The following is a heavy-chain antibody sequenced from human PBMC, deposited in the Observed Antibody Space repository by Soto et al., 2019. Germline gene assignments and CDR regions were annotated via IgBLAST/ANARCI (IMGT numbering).Heavy chain of an antibody. Sequence: EVQLVESGGGLVKPGGSLRLSCAASGFTFSSYSMNWVRQSPGKGLEWVSSISSSSSYIYYEDSVKGRFTISRDNPKNSLYLQMNSLRADDTAVYDSARDPGAFHYWGQGNLVTVSS. V-gene: IGHV3-21*01. CDR2: ISSSSSYI. CDR3: ARDPGAFHY. J-gene: IGHJ4*02. CDR1: GFTFSSYS. D-gene: IGHD4-17*01.